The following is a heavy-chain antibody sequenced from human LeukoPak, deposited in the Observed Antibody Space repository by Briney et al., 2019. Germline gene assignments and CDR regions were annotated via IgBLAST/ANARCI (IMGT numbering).Heavy chain of an antibody. CDR2: INHSGST. J-gene: IGHJ4*02. CDR3: ARAAGTGDDY. V-gene: IGHV4-34*01. Sequence: SETLSLTCAVYGGSFSGYYWSWIRQPPGKGLEWIGEINHSGSTNYNPSLKSRVTISVDTSKNQFSLKLSSVTAADTAVYYCARAAGTGDDYRGQGTLVTVSS. CDR1: GGSFSGYY. D-gene: IGHD6-13*01.